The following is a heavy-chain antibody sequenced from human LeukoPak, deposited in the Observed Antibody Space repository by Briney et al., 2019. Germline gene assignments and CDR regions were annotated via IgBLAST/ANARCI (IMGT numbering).Heavy chain of an antibody. D-gene: IGHD4-11*01. J-gene: IGHJ6*03. Sequence: ASVKVSCKASGYTFTSYAMNWVRQAPGQGLEWMGWINTNTGNPTYAQGFTGRFVFSLDTSVSTAYLQISSLKAEDTAVYYCARDLAPVTIPEARYHYYYMDVWGQGTVVTVS. CDR3: ARDLAPVTIPEARYHYYYMDV. CDR1: GYTFTSYA. V-gene: IGHV7-4-1*02. CDR2: INTNTGNP.